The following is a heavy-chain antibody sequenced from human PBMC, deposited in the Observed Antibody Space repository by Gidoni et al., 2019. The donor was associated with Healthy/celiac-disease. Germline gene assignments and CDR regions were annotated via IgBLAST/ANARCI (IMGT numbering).Heavy chain of an antibody. D-gene: IGHD6-19*01. J-gene: IGHJ6*02. CDR2: ISYDGSNK. CDR3: ARDRSAHRVDSSGWYYYGMDV. Sequence: QVQLVESGGGVVQPGLSLRLSCAASGFTFSSYAMHWVRQAPGKGLEWVEVISYDGSNKYYADSVKGRFTISRDNSKNTLYLQMNSLRAEDTAVYYCARDRSAHRVDSSGWYYYGMDVWGQGTTVTVSS. V-gene: IGHV3-30*04. CDR1: GFTFSSYA.